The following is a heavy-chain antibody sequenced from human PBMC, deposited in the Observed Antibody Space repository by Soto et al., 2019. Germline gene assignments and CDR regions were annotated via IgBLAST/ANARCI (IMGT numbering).Heavy chain of an antibody. V-gene: IGHV4-59*01. Sequence: SETLSLTCSVSGGSISRYYWSWIRQPPGKGLEWIGYAYYSGDTGYNPSLKSRVTMAVDTSKNQVSLKLSSVTAADTAVYYCARDRSTYGGGGTGEVKENWFDPWGQGALVTVS. CDR1: GGSISRYY. CDR2: AYYSGDT. D-gene: IGHD2-8*01. J-gene: IGHJ5*02. CDR3: ARDRSTYGGGGTGEVKENWFDP.